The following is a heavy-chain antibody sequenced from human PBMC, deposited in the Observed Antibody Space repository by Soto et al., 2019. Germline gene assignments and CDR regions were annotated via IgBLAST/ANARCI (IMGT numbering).Heavy chain of an antibody. V-gene: IGHV3-33*01. Sequence: QVQLVESGGGVVQPGRSVRLSCAASGFTFSSYGMHWVRQTPGKGLEWVADIWHDGNKKDYADSVKGRFTISRDNSENTLFLQMNSLRAEDTAVYYCATDRRVVPNWFFEHWGRGTLVTVSS. CDR3: ATDRRVVPNWFFEH. CDR2: IWHDGNKK. D-gene: IGHD3-22*01. J-gene: IGHJ2*01. CDR1: GFTFSSYG.